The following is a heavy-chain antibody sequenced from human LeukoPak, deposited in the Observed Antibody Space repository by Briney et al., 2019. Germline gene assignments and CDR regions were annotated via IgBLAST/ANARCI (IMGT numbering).Heavy chain of an antibody. Sequence: SETLSLTCSVSGSSITSVSYWAWIRQAPEKGLGWIGSLSHSGVTYYNPSLTSRLSTSVDTSNNRFSLTLRSVTAADTAVYYCARVGSSYTHYDYWGPGTLVTVSS. V-gene: IGHV4-38-2*02. CDR1: GSSITSVSY. J-gene: IGHJ4*02. CDR2: LSHSGVT. CDR3: ARVGSSYTHYDY. D-gene: IGHD3-10*01.